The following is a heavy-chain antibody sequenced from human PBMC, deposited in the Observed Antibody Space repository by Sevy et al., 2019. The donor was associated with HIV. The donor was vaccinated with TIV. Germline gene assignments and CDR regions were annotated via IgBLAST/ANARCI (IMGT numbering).Heavy chain of an antibody. D-gene: IGHD2-15*01. J-gene: IGHJ6*02. CDR3: ARSLLPNYYYYGMDV. CDR1: GFTFSSYS. V-gene: IGHV3-21*01. CDR2: ISSSSSYI. Sequence: GGSLRLSCVASGFTFSSYSMNWVRQAPGKGLEWVSSISSSSSYIYYADSVKGRFTISRDNAKNSLYLQMNSLRAEDTAVYYCARSLLPNYYYYGMDVWGQGTTVTVSS.